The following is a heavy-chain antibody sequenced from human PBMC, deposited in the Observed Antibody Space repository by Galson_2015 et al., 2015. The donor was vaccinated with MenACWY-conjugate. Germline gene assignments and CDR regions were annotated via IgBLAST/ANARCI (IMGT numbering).Heavy chain of an antibody. Sequence: SETLSLTCAVNGGSFSYYYWSWIRQPPGKGLEWIGELRHTGSTNYNPSLKSRVTMSVETSKNQFTLNLSSVTAADTAVFYCARRGSSGYALDYWGQGTLVTVPS. CDR1: GGSFSYYY. CDR3: ARRGSSGYALDY. D-gene: IGHD5-12*01. V-gene: IGHV4-34*01. CDR2: LRHTGST. J-gene: IGHJ4*02.